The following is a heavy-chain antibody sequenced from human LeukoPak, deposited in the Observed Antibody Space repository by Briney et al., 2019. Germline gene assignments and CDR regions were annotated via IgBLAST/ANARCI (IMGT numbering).Heavy chain of an antibody. CDR3: ARGPSSGIDY. D-gene: IGHD3-10*01. CDR2: ANPNSGGT. Sequence: ASVKVSCKASGYTFTGYYIHWVRQAPGQGLEWMGWANPNSGGTHCAQEFQGRVTMTRDTSISTVYMELSSLRFDDTAIYYCARGPSSGIDYWGQGTLVTVSS. CDR1: GYTFTGYY. J-gene: IGHJ4*02. V-gene: IGHV1-2*02.